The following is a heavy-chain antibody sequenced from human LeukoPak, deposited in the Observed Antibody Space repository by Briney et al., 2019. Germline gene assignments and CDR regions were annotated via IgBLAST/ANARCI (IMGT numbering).Heavy chain of an antibody. CDR3: AERPPSGNGYSFNF. CDR1: GFTFHNYA. CDR2: ISGSGGNT. V-gene: IGHV3-23*01. D-gene: IGHD5-24*01. J-gene: IGHJ4*02. Sequence: GGSLRLSCAASGFTFHNYAMSWVRQAPGKGLEWVSAISGSGGNTYYADSVKGRFTISRDNSKNTLYLHMNSLRAEDTAVYYCAERPPSGNGYSFNFWGQGTLVTVSS.